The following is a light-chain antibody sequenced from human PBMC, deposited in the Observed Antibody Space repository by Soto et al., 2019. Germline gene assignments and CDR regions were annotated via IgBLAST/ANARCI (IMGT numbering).Light chain of an antibody. Sequence: EIVLTQSPATLSLSPGESATLSCRASQSISTYLAWYQQKPGQAPRLLMYEASNRATGVPPRFSGSGSGTDFTLTISSLEPEDFAVYYCQQYNNWPRTFGQGTKVDIK. CDR2: EAS. J-gene: IGKJ1*01. V-gene: IGKV3-11*01. CDR1: QSISTY. CDR3: QQYNNWPRT.